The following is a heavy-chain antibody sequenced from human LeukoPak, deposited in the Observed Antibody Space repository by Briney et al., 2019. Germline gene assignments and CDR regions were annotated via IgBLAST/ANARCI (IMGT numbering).Heavy chain of an antibody. CDR1: GFTFSSYA. D-gene: IGHD2-15*01. J-gene: IGHJ2*01. Sequence: GGSLRLTCAASGFTFSSYAMNWVRQAPGKGLEWVSSISSSGITKDHADSVKGRFTISRDNAKNSVYLQMNSLRAEDTAVFYCAREKTRSYWSFDLWGRGTLVTVSS. CDR3: AREKTRSYWSFDL. V-gene: IGHV3-48*03. CDR2: ISSSGITK.